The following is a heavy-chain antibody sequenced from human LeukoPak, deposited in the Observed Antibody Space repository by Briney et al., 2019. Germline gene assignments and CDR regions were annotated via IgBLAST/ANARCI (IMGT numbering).Heavy chain of an antibody. V-gene: IGHV4-30-4*01. CDR1: GGSISSGNYY. CDR2: IYYSGST. J-gene: IGHJ4*02. CDR3: ARDNGDYFDY. D-gene: IGHD4-17*01. Sequence: SETLSLTCTVSGGSISSGNYYWSWIRQPPGKGLEWIGYIYYSGSTYYNPSLKSRVTISVDTSKNQFSLKLSSVTAADTAVYYCARDNGDYFDYWGQGTLVTVSS.